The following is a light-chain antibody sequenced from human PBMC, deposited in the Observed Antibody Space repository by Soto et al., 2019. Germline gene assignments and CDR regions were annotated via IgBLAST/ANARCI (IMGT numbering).Light chain of an antibody. V-gene: IGKV1-5*03. J-gene: IGKJ2*01. CDR2: RAS. CDR3: QQYNSYSLT. Sequence: DIQMTQSPSTLSASVGDRVTITCRASQSISSWLAWYQQKPGKAPKLLIYRASTLESGVPSRFSGSGSGTEFTLTINSLQPDDFGTYYCQQYNSYSLTFGQGTKLEIK. CDR1: QSISSW.